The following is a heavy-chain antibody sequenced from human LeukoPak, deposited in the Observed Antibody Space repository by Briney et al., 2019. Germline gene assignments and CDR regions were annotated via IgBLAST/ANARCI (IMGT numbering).Heavy chain of an antibody. Sequence: GASVKVSCKASGYTFTSYDINWVRQATGQGLEWMGWMNPNSGNTGYAQKFQGRVTMTRNTSISTAYMELSSLRSEDTAVYYRARCRSSGWYPWWGDYYYYYMDVWGKGTTVTVSS. CDR2: MNPNSGNT. CDR1: GYTFTSYD. V-gene: IGHV1-8*01. D-gene: IGHD6-19*01. J-gene: IGHJ6*03. CDR3: ARCRSSGWYPWWGDYYYYYMDV.